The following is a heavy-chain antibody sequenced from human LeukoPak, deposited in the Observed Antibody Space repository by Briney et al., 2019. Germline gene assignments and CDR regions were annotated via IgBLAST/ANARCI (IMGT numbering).Heavy chain of an antibody. V-gene: IGHV3-74*01. J-gene: IGHJ4*02. CDR3: ARVFPRVGAPYYFDY. CDR2: IISDGSST. CDR1: GFTFSTYW. D-gene: IGHD3-16*01. Sequence: GGSVRLSCAASGFTFSTYWMHWVRQAPGKGLVWVSRIISDGSSTSYADSVKGRFTISRDNAKNTLYLQMNSLRAEDTAVYYCARVFPRVGAPYYFDYWGQETLVTVSS.